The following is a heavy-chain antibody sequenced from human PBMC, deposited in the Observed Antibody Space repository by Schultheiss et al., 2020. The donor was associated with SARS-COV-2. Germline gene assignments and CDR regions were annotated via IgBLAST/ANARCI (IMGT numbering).Heavy chain of an antibody. V-gene: IGHV3-30*12. CDR2: ISYDGSNK. CDR1: GFTFSSYG. D-gene: IGHD4-11*01. J-gene: IGHJ4*02. CDR3: ANSDYNFDY. Sequence: GGSLRLSCAASGFTFSSYGMHWVRQAPGKGLEWVAVISYDGSNKYYADSVKGRFTISRDNAKNSLYLQMNSLRAEDTAVYYCANSDYNFDYWGQGTLVTVSS.